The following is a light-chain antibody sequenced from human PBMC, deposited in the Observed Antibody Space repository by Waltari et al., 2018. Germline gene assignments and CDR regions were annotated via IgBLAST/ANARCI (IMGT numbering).Light chain of an antibody. J-gene: IGKJ3*01. V-gene: IGKV1-39*01. Sequence: DIQMTQSPSSLSASIGDRVTITCRATQNINSYINWYQQKPGKAPKLLIYAASTLQSGVPSRFSGSGSGTDFTLTISSLQPEDFATYYCQQSYSTLITFGPGTKVDIK. CDR2: AAS. CDR3: QQSYSTLIT. CDR1: QNINSY.